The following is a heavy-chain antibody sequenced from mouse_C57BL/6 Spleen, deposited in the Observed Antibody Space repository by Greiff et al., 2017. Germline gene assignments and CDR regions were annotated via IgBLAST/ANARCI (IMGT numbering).Heavy chain of an antibody. J-gene: IGHJ2*01. CDR2: ISSGGSYT. D-gene: IGHD3-1*01. CDR1: GFTFSSYG. Sequence: EVKLMESGGDLVKPGGSLKLSCAASGFTFSSYGMSWVRQTPDKRLEWVATISSGGSYTYYPDSVKGRFTISRDNAKNTLYLQMSSLKSEYTAMYYCARSSTTGYFDYWGQGTTLTVSS. V-gene: IGHV5-6*01. CDR3: ARSSTTGYFDY.